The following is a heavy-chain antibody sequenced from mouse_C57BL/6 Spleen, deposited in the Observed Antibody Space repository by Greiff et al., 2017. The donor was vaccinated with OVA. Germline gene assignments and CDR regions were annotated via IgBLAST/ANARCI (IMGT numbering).Heavy chain of an antibody. CDR3: ARRGLYYGNSFDY. D-gene: IGHD2-1*01. CDR1: GYTFTDYN. Sequence: VQLKQSGPELVKPGASVKIPCKASGYTFTDYNMDWVKQSHGKSLEWIGDINPNNGGPIYNQKFKGKAPLTVDKSSSTAYMELRSLTSEDTAVYYCARRGLYYGNSFDYWGQGTTLTVSS. V-gene: IGHV1-18*01. CDR2: INPNNGGP. J-gene: IGHJ2*01.